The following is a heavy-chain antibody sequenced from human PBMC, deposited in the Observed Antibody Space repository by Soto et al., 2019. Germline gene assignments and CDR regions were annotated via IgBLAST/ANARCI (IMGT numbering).Heavy chain of an antibody. J-gene: IGHJ6*02. Sequence: ASVKVSCKASGYTFTSYGISWVRQAPGQGLEWMGWISAYNGNTNYAQKLQGRVTMTTDTSTSTAYMELRSLRSDDTAVYYCARSPLRFLEWLLSDYYYGMDVWGQWTKVTVS. D-gene: IGHD3-3*01. CDR2: ISAYNGNT. V-gene: IGHV1-18*04. CDR1: GYTFTSYG. CDR3: ARSPLRFLEWLLSDYYYGMDV.